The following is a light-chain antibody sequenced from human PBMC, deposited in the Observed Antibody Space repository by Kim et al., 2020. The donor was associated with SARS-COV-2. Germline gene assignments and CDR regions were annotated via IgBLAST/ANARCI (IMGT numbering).Light chain of an antibody. J-gene: IGKJ1*01. CDR3: QKYNSAPRT. CDR2: GAS. Sequence: ASVGERITIAGRASQGISEYLAWYQQRPGKVPKLLIYGASVLQSGAPSRFSGSGSGTVFTLTISRLQPEDVGTYYCQKYNSAPRTFGQGTKVDIK. CDR1: QGISEY. V-gene: IGKV1-27*01.